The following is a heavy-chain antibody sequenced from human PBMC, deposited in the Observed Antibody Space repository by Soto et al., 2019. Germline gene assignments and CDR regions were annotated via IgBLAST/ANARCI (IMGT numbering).Heavy chain of an antibody. Sequence: GAALKISCKGSGYSFSCYWIGWVRQMPGKGLEWMAIMYPDDSDIRYSPSFEAHVTISADKSTSTAFLQWSSLKASDTAMYYCATAYVYDFENSNYYRDAFDIWGQGTMVTVSS. V-gene: IGHV5-51*01. CDR3: ATAYVYDFENSNYYRDAFDI. D-gene: IGHD3-22*01. J-gene: IGHJ3*02. CDR1: GYSFSCYW. CDR2: MYPDDSDI.